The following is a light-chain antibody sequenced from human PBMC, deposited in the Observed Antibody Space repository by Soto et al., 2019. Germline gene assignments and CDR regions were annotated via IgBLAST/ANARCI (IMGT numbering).Light chain of an antibody. J-gene: IGLJ2*01. CDR1: SSDVGGYNY. V-gene: IGLV2-14*01. CDR3: SSYISSSTFVV. CDR2: EVS. Sequence: QSVLTQPTSVSGSPGQSITISCTGTSSDVGGYNYVSWYQQHPGKVPKVMIFEVSNRPSGISHRFSGSKSGNTASLTISGLQAEDEADYYCSSYISSSTFVVFGGGTKVTVL.